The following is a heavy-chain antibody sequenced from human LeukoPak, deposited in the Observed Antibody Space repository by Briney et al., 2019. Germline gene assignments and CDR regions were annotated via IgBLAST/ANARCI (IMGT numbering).Heavy chain of an antibody. CDR2: IYPGDSDT. Sequence: GESLKISCKGSGYSFTTYWIGWVRQMPGKGPEWMGIIYPGDSDTRYSPSLQGQVTISADKSISTAYLQWSSLKASDTAMYYCARSQLGMFDAFDIWGQGTMVTVSS. D-gene: IGHD7-27*01. V-gene: IGHV5-51*01. CDR3: ARSQLGMFDAFDI. CDR1: GYSFTTYW. J-gene: IGHJ3*02.